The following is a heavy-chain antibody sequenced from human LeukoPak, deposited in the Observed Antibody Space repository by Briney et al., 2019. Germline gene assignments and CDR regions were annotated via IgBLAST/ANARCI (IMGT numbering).Heavy chain of an antibody. J-gene: IGHJ4*02. Sequence: PSQTLSLTCTVSGGSISSGDYYWSWIRQHPGKGLEWIGNIYSGSTYYNPSLKSRVTISVDTSKCQFSLKLSSETAADTAVYYCAREGYDSSYYYYLDYWGQGTLVTVSS. V-gene: IGHV4-31*03. CDR2: IYSGST. D-gene: IGHD3-22*01. CDR3: AREGYDSSYYYYLDY. CDR1: GGSISSGDYY.